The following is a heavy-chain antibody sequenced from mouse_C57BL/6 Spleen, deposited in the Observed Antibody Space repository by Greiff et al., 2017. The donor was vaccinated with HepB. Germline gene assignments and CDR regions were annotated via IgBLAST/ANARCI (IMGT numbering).Heavy chain of an antibody. V-gene: IGHV5-4*03. Sequence: DVKLVESGGGLVKPGGSLKLSCAASGFTFSSYAMSWVRQTPEKRLEWVATISDGGSYTYYPDNVKGRFTISRDNAKNNLYLQMSHLKSEDTAMYYCATYYDVSSYAYAMAYWGQGTSVTVSS. CDR1: GFTFSSYA. D-gene: IGHD1-1*01. CDR3: ATYYDVSSYAYAMAY. J-gene: IGHJ4*01. CDR2: ISDGGSYT.